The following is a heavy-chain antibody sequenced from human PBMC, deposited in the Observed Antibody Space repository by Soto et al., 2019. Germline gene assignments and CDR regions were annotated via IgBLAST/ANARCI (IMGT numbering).Heavy chain of an antibody. CDR3: ARGVSAGVDY. D-gene: IGHD1-26*01. CDR2: MQPSTGRT. Sequence: QVQLVQSGAEVREPGASVKVSCKASGYSFTSLDINWVRQTAGQGLEWMGWMQPSTGRTGYAQKFQGRVTMTRYTSINPAYMEMTTLTSDGTAFYYCARGVSAGVDYWGQGTLVTVSS. V-gene: IGHV1-8*01. J-gene: IGHJ4*02. CDR1: GYSFTSLD.